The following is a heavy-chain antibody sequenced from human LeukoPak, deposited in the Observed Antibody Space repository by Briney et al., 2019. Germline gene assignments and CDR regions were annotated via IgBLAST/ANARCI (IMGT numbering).Heavy chain of an antibody. V-gene: IGHV4-31*03. CDR3: ATSEYNSGSYWDY. CDR1: GGSISSGGYY. Sequence: TSRTLSLTCTVSGGSISSGGYYWSWIRQHPGKGLEWIGYIYYSGSTYYNPSLKSRVTISVDTSKNQFSLKLSSVTAADTAVYYCATSEYNSGSYWDYWGQGTLVTVSS. D-gene: IGHD1-26*01. J-gene: IGHJ4*02. CDR2: IYYSGST.